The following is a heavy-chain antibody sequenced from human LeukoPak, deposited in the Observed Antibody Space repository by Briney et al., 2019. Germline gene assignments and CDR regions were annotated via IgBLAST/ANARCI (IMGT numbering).Heavy chain of an antibody. V-gene: IGHV3-30*02. CDR3: AKGPYGGFDY. CDR1: GFPFTNYG. Sequence: GGSLRLSCAASGFPFTNYGIHWVRQAPGKGLEWVAFIIYDGTNKYYADSVKGRFTISRDNSKNTLYLQMNSLRAEDTAVYYCAKGPYGGFDYWGQGTLVTVSS. D-gene: IGHD4-23*01. CDR2: IIYDGTNK. J-gene: IGHJ4*02.